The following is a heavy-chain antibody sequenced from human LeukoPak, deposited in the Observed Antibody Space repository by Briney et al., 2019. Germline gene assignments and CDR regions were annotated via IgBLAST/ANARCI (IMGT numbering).Heavy chain of an antibody. V-gene: IGHV3-21*01. J-gene: IGHJ4*02. Sequence: GGSLRLSCAASGFTFSTYSMNWVRQAPGKGLEWVSSISSSRGNTSYADSVKGRFTISRDNAENSLNLQMSSLRAEDTAVYYCARGRGVNSNFDCWGQGTLVTVSS. CDR3: ARGRGVNSNFDC. CDR1: GFTFSTYS. D-gene: IGHD4-23*01. CDR2: ISSSRGNT.